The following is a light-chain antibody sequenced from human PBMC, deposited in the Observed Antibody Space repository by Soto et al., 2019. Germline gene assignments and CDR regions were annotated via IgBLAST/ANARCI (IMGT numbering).Light chain of an antibody. Sequence: EIMMTQSPATLSVSQGERATLSCSASQSASSNLAWYQQKPGQAPWLLIYAASTRATGIPSRFSGSGSGTEFTRNISRLQSAEFAVYYCQQYNKWPLTFGGGTKVEIK. CDR3: QQYNKWPLT. V-gene: IGKV3-15*01. CDR1: QSASSN. CDR2: AAS. J-gene: IGKJ4*01.